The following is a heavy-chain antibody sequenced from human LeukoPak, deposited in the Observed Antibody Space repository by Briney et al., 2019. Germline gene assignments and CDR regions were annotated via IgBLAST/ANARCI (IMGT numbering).Heavy chain of an antibody. Sequence: GASVKVSCKASGYTFTSYGISWVRQAPGQGLEWMGWISAYNGNTNYAQKLQGRVTMTTDTSTSTAYMELRSLRSEDTAVYYCATAASYYDILTGPWACAFDIWGQGTMVTVSS. CDR1: GYTFTSYG. V-gene: IGHV1-18*01. CDR2: ISAYNGNT. CDR3: ATAASYYDILTGPWACAFDI. D-gene: IGHD3-9*01. J-gene: IGHJ3*02.